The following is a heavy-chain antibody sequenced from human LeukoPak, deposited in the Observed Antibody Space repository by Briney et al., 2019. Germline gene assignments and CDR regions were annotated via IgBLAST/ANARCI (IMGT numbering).Heavy chain of an antibody. Sequence: SVKVSCKASGGTCSSYTISWVRQAPGQGLEWMGRIIPILGIANYAQKFQGRVTITADKSTSTAYMELSSLRSEDTAVYYCARPSHDGAFDYWGQGTLVTVSS. D-gene: IGHD3-16*01. V-gene: IGHV1-69*02. CDR1: GGTCSSYT. CDR3: ARPSHDGAFDY. J-gene: IGHJ4*02. CDR2: IIPILGIA.